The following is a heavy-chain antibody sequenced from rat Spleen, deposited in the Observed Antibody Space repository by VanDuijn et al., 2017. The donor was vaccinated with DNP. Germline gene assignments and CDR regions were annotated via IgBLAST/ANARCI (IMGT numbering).Heavy chain of an antibody. CDR2: KNSEGST. Sequence: EVQLQESGPGLVKPSQSLSLSCSVTGYSITRNYRWNWIRKFPGNKFEWMGYKNSEGSTNYNPSLKSRISITRDTSKNQFFLQVSSVTTEDTATYYCARDNSAALHWYFDLWGPGTKVTVSS. D-gene: IGHD4-3*01. J-gene: IGHJ1*01. CDR1: GYSITRNYR. CDR3: ARDNSAALHWYFDL. V-gene: IGHV3-3*01.